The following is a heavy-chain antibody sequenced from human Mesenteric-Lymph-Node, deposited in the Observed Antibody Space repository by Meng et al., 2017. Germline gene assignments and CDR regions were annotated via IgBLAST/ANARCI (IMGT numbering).Heavy chain of an antibody. CDR1: GYTFTSYF. J-gene: IGHJ4*02. Sequence: QVQLVRSGTEVKKPGASVKVSCKASGYTFTSYFIHWVRQAPGQRLEWMAWVNTANGYTKFSQKFQGRVTITRDTSASTAYMDLGSLRSEDTAVYYCARGDARGALDYWGQGTLVTVSS. CDR2: VNTANGYT. D-gene: IGHD1-26*01. CDR3: ARGDARGALDY. V-gene: IGHV1-3*04.